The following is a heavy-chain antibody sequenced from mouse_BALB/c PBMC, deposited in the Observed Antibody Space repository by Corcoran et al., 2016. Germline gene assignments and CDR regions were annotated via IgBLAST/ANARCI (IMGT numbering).Heavy chain of an antibody. D-gene: IGHD2-1*01. Sequence: QVQLQQSGPELVKPGASVKMSCKASGYTFTDYVISWVKQRTGQGLEWIGEIYPGSGSTYYNEKFKGKATLTADKSSNTAYMQLSSLTSEDSAVYFCAKGGIIYYGNYFDYGGQGTTLTVSS. V-gene: IGHV1-81*01. CDR3: AKGGIIYYGNYFDY. J-gene: IGHJ2*01. CDR2: IYPGSGST. CDR1: GYTFTDYV.